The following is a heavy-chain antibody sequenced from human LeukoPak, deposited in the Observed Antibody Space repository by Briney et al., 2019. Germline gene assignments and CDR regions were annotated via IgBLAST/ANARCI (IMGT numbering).Heavy chain of an antibody. Sequence: GGSLRLSCAASGFTFSSYGMSWVRQAPGKGLEWVSAISGSGGSTYYADSVKGRFTISRDNSKNTLYLQMNSLRAEDTAVYYCAKEEVLGYCSSTSCYDGVDYWGQGTLVTVSS. J-gene: IGHJ4*02. CDR2: ISGSGGST. CDR3: AKEEVLGYCSSTSCYDGVDY. CDR1: GFTFSSYG. V-gene: IGHV3-23*01. D-gene: IGHD2-2*01.